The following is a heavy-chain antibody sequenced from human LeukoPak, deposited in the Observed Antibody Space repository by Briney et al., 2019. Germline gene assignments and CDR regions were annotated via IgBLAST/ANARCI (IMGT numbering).Heavy chain of an antibody. CDR2: IIPLLGIP. CDR3: ARAASSSGWPTYPNDY. CDR1: GGTFSSHA. Sequence: GASVKVSCKASGGTFSSHAFSWVRQAPGQGLEWMGRIIPLLGIPSYAQKFQGRVTFTADKSTSTAYMELSSLRAEDTAVYYCARAASSSGWPTYPNDYWGQGTLVTVSS. D-gene: IGHD6-19*01. J-gene: IGHJ4*02. V-gene: IGHV1-69*04.